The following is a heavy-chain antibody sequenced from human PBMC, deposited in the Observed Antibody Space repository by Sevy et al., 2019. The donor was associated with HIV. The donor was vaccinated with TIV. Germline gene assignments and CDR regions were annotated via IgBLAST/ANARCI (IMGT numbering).Heavy chain of an antibody. CDR1: GGSFSGYY. V-gene: IGHV4-34*01. D-gene: IGHD2-2*01. J-gene: IGHJ5*02. CDR2: INDSGST. CDR3: ARAPPVVVVPGAPSWFDP. Sequence: SETLSLTCAVYGGSFSGYYWNWIRQPPGKGLEWIGEINDSGSTHYNPSLKSRITISVDTSKNQFSLRLNSVTAADTAVYYCARAPPVVVVPGAPSWFDPWGQGTLVTVSS.